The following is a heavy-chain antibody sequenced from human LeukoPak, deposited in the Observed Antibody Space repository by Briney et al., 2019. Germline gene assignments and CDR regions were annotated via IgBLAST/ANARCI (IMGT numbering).Heavy chain of an antibody. V-gene: IGHV4-30-4*08. Sequence: SQALSLTCTVSGGSISSGDYYWSWIRQPPGKGLEWIGYIYYSGSTYYNPSLKSRVTISVDTSKNQFSLKLSSVTAADTAVYYCARIRQYAGDFDYWGQGTLVTVSS. CDR3: ARIRQYAGDFDY. CDR1: GGSISSGDYY. J-gene: IGHJ4*02. CDR2: IYYSGST.